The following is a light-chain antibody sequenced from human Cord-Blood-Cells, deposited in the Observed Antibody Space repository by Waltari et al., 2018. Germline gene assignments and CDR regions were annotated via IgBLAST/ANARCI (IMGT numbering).Light chain of an antibody. CDR2: LNSDGSP. V-gene: IGLV4-69*01. CDR1: SGHSSYA. J-gene: IGLJ3*02. Sequence: QLVLTQSPSASASLGASVKLTCTLSSGHSSYAIALHQQQPEKGPRYLMKLNSDGSPSKGDGIPYRFSGSSSGAERYLTISSLQSEDEADYYCQTWGTGIRVFGGGTKLTVL. CDR3: QTWGTGIRV.